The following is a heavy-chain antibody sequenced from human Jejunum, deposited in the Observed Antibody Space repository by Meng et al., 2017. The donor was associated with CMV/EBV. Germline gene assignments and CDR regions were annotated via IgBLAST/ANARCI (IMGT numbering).Heavy chain of an antibody. D-gene: IGHD3-10*01. V-gene: IGHV3-66*02. Sequence: SGSNVTTNNMSWVRHAPGKGPGWVSVIYAGGSTYLAGSVQGRFTVSRDNSRNTVYLHMSSLGPEDTAVYYCARQFTLLWFAGFGPWGQGTLVTVSS. CDR1: GSNVTTNN. J-gene: IGHJ5*02. CDR2: IYAGGST. CDR3: ARQFTLLWFAGFGP.